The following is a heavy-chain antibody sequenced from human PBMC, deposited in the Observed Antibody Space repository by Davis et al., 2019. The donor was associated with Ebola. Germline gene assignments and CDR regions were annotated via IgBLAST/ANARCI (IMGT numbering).Heavy chain of an antibody. V-gene: IGHV4-39*07. CDR2: IYYSGST. Sequence: PSEPLSLPFTVSGGSISSSSYYWCWIRQPPGKGLEWIGSIYYSGSTYYNPSLTSRVTISVDTSKNQFSLKLSSVTGADTAVYYCARDMLGVNWGHGNLVTVSS. CDR3: ARDMLGVN. D-gene: IGHD3-10*02. CDR1: GGSISSSSYY. J-gene: IGHJ4*01.